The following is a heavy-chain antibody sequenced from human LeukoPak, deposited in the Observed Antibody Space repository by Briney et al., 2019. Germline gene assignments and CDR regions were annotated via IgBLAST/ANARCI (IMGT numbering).Heavy chain of an antibody. V-gene: IGHV3-30*02. CDR2: IQSDGSIK. J-gene: IGHJ4*02. CDR3: ARNQYRSSYYLDC. CDR1: GFTFSNYG. Sequence: GGSLRLSCAASGFTFSNYGMHWVRQAPGKGLEWVAFIQSDGSIKYYADSVKGRFTISRDNSKNTLFLQMNSLRAGDMAVYYCARNQYRSSYYLDCWGQGTLVTVSS. D-gene: IGHD6-6*01.